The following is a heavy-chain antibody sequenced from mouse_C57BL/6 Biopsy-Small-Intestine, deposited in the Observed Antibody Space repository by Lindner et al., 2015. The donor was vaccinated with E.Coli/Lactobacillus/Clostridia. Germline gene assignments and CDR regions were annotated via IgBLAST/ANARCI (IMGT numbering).Heavy chain of an antibody. CDR3: ARRGLEGAMDY. V-gene: IGHV5-6*01. D-gene: IGHD3-3*01. J-gene: IGHJ4*01. Sequence: VQLQESGGGLVKPGGSLKLSCAASGFTFSSYGMSWVRQTPDKRLEWVATISSGGSYTYYPDSVKGRFTISRDNAKNTLYLQMSSLKSEDTAMYYCARRGLEGAMDYWGQGTSVTVSS. CDR1: GFTFSSYG. CDR2: ISSGGSYT.